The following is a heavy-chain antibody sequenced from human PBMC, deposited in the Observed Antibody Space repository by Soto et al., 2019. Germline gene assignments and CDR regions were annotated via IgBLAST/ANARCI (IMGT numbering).Heavy chain of an antibody. CDR1: GGSISSGGYH. J-gene: IGHJ5*02. CDR3: ARQGKQQLADNWFDP. Sequence: PSETLSLTCTVSGGSISSGGYHWSWILHHPGKGLEWIGYIYYSGSTYYNPSLKSRVTISEDTSKNQFSLKLSSVTAADTAVYYCARQGKQQLADNWFDPWGQGTLVTVSS. CDR2: IYYSGST. V-gene: IGHV4-31*03. D-gene: IGHD6-13*01.